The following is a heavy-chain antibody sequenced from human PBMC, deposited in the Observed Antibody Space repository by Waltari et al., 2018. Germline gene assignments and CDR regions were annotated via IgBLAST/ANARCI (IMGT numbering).Heavy chain of an antibody. CDR2: IYYSGST. V-gene: IGHV4-39*01. CDR1: GGSISSSSYY. Sequence: QLQLQESGPGLVKPSETLSLTCTVSGGSISSSSYYWGWIRQPPGKGLEWIGSIYYSGSTYSNPSLKSRVTISVDTSKNQFSLKLSSVTAADTAVYYCARQEYGEMATGYYFDYWGQGTLVTVSS. D-gene: IGHD5-12*01. J-gene: IGHJ4*02. CDR3: ARQEYGEMATGYYFDY.